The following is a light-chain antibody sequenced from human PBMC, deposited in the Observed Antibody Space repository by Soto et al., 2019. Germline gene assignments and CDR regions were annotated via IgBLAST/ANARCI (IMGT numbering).Light chain of an antibody. J-gene: IGKJ5*01. CDR1: QSVSRSY. CDR2: DAS. V-gene: IGKV3D-20*01. CDR3: QQSGSSPIT. Sequence: EIVMTQSPATLSVSPGDRATLSCGASQSVSRSYLAWYQQKPGLAPRLIIYDASTRATGTPDRFSGSGSGTDFTLTISRLEPEDFAVYYCQQSGSSPITFGQGTRLEIK.